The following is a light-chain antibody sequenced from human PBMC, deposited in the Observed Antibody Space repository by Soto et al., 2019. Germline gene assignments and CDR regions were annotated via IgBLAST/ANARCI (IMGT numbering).Light chain of an antibody. CDR1: SGHSNYA. Sequence: QLVLTQSPSASASLGASVKLTCTLSSGHSNYAIAWHQQQPEKGPRYLMKVNSGGSHIKGHGIPDRFSGSSSGAERYLFISSLQYEDEADYYCQTWGTGSAFVVFGGGTQLTVL. CDR3: QTWGTGSAFVV. J-gene: IGLJ7*01. CDR2: VNSGGSH. V-gene: IGLV4-69*01.